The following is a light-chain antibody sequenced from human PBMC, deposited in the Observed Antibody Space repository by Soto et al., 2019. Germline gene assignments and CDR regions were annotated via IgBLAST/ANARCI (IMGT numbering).Light chain of an antibody. V-gene: IGLV1-44*01. CDR2: NNN. CDR3: AAWDDSLNGLV. Sequence: QSVLTQPPSASGTPGQRVTISCSGSSSNIGSNTVNWYQQLPGTAPKLLIYNNNQRPSGVPDRISGSKSGTSASLAISGLQSEDEADYYCAAWDDSLNGLVFGGGTKVTVL. CDR1: SSNIGSNT. J-gene: IGLJ2*01.